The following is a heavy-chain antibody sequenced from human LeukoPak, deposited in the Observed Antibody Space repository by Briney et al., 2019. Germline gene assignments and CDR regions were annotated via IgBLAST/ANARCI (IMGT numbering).Heavy chain of an antibody. CDR2: IRSKANSYAT. CDR3: TRRITMVRGGPPYDYYGMDV. CDR1: GFSFSGSA. J-gene: IGHJ6*04. D-gene: IGHD3-10*01. Sequence: GGSLKLSCAASGFSFSGSAMHWVRQASGKGLEWVGRIRSKANSYATAYAASVKGRFTITRDDSKNTAYLQMNSLKTEDTAVYYCTRRITMVRGGPPYDYYGMDVWGKGTTVTVSS. V-gene: IGHV3-73*01.